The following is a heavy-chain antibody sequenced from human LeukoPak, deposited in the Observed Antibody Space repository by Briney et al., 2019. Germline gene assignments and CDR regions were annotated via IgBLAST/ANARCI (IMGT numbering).Heavy chain of an antibody. J-gene: IGHJ6*03. Sequence: PGGSLRLSCAASGFIFNNYGMHWVRQAPGKGLEWVAFIRYNGNNQYYADSVKGRFTISRDNSKNTLYLQMNSLKGDDTAVYYCAKDSAFYYIDVWGKGTTVIISS. D-gene: IGHD3-10*01. CDR2: IRYNGNNQ. CDR3: AKDSAFYYIDV. CDR1: GFIFNNYG. V-gene: IGHV3-30*02.